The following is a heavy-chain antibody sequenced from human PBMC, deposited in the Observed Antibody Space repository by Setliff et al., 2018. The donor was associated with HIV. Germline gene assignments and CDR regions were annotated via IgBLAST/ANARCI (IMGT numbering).Heavy chain of an antibody. CDR3: ARVQQQLLQEDDYFDY. V-gene: IGHV3-30*19. D-gene: IGHD6-13*01. Sequence: PGGSLRLSCEASGFNVEKSGMHWIRQAPGKGLEWVAVMYYDGNSQYYADSVKGRFTLSRDNFRNTLYLQMNSLRPEDTAVYYCARVQQQLLQEDDYFDYWGQGTLVTVSS. J-gene: IGHJ4*02. CDR2: MYYDGNSQ. CDR1: GFNVEKSG.